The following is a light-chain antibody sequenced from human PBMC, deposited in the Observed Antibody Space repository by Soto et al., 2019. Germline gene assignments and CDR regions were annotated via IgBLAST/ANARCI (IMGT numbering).Light chain of an antibody. J-gene: IGKJ5*01. CDR1: QGTSSY. Sequence: DIQLTQSPSFLSASVGDRVTITCRASQGTSSYLAWFQQKPGRAPKLLIYGASTLQSGVPARFSGSGSGTDFTLTISNLLPEDFATYYCQQLNAYPLTFGQGTRLEIK. CDR2: GAS. CDR3: QQLNAYPLT. V-gene: IGKV1-9*01.